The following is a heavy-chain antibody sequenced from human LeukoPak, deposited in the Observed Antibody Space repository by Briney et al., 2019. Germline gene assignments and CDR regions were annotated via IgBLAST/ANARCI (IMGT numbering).Heavy chain of an antibody. Sequence: RGSLRLSCAASGFTFSSYAMSWVRQAPGKGLEWVSAISGSGGSTYYADSVKGRFTISRDNSKNTLYLQMNSLRAEDTAVYYCAKDEGLRFLEWFIGGYWGQGTLVTVSS. V-gene: IGHV3-23*01. CDR3: AKDEGLRFLEWFIGGY. D-gene: IGHD3-3*01. CDR2: ISGSGGST. J-gene: IGHJ4*02. CDR1: GFTFSSYA.